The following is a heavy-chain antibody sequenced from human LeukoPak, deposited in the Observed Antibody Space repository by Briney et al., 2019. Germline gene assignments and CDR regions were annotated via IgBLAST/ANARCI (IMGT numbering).Heavy chain of an antibody. D-gene: IGHD6-13*01. Sequence: SETLSLTCAVYGGSLSGYYWSWIRQPPGKGLEWIGEINHSGSTNYNPSLKSRVTISVDTSKNQFSLKLSSVTAADTAVYYCARGPKYSSSWYRRNWFDPWGQGTLVTVSS. CDR2: INHSGST. V-gene: IGHV4-34*01. J-gene: IGHJ5*02. CDR3: ARGPKYSSSWYRRNWFDP. CDR1: GGSLSGYY.